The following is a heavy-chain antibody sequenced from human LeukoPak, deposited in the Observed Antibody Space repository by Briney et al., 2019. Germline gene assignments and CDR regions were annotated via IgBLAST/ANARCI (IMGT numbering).Heavy chain of an antibody. D-gene: IGHD2-2*01. J-gene: IGHJ1*01. CDR3: ARDRNHGICSSTSCQAYFQH. CDR2: IKQDGSEK. Sequence: GGSLRLSCAASGFTFSSYWMSWVRQAPGKGLEWVANIKQDGSEKYYVDSAKGRFTISRDNAKNSLHLQMNSLRAEDTAVYYCARDRNHGICSSTSCQAYFQHWGQGTLVTVSS. CDR1: GFTFSSYW. V-gene: IGHV3-7*03.